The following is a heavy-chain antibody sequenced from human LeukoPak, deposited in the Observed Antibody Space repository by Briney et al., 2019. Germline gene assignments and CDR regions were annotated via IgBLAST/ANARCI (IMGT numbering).Heavy chain of an antibody. J-gene: IGHJ5*02. Sequence: PGGSLRLSCAGSGFTFSTYWMHWVRQAPGGGLVWVSGINTDGSTTSYADSVKGRFTISRDNAKKSLFLQMDSLRAEDTAVYHCARSDFWTGSGFDPWGQGTLVTVSS. CDR1: GFTFSTYW. D-gene: IGHD3/OR15-3a*01. V-gene: IGHV3-74*01. CDR3: ARSDFWTGSGFDP. CDR2: INTDGSTT.